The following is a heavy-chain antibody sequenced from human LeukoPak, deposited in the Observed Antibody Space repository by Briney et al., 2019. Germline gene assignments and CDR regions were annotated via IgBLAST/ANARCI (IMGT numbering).Heavy chain of an antibody. D-gene: IGHD6-13*01. J-gene: IGHJ4*02. Sequence: ASVKVSCKASGYTSTGYYMHWVRQAPGQGLEWMGWINPNSGGTNYAQKFQGRVTMTRDTSISTAYMELSRLRSDDTAVYYCARVLRAAAGTRLAYPAWGQGTLVTVSS. CDR2: INPNSGGT. V-gene: IGHV1-2*02. CDR1: GYTSTGYY. CDR3: ARVLRAAAGTRLAYPA.